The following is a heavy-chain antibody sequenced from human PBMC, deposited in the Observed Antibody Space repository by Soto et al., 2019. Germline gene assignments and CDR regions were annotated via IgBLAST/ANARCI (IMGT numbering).Heavy chain of an antibody. D-gene: IGHD3-3*01. CDR2: ISYDGSNK. V-gene: IGHV3-30-3*01. Sequence: QVQLVESGGGVVQPGRSLRLSCAASGFTFSSYAMHWVRQAPGKGLEWVAVISYDGSNKYYVDSVKGRFTISRDNSKNTLYLQMNSLRAEDTAVYYCAREGTIFGVVTIGGAFDIWGQGTMVTVSS. CDR3: AREGTIFGVVTIGGAFDI. J-gene: IGHJ3*02. CDR1: GFTFSSYA.